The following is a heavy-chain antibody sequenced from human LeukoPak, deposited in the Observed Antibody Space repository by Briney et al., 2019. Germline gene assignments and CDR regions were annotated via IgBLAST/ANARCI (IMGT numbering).Heavy chain of an antibody. Sequence: GGSLRLSCVASGFTFRSYWMNWVRQAPGKGLEWVANIKQDGSEKYHVDSVKGRFTISRDNTKNSLFLQMNSLRAEDTAVYYCARGWGDCTTVSCYTGGDVFDMWGQGTMVTVSS. V-gene: IGHV3-7*01. CDR3: ARGWGDCTTVSCYTGGDVFDM. CDR1: GFTFRSYW. CDR2: IKQDGSEK. J-gene: IGHJ3*02. D-gene: IGHD2-2*02.